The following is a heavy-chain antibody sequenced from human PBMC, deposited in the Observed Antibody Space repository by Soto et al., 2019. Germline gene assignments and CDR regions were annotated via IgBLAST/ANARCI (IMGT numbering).Heavy chain of an antibody. V-gene: IGHV2-5*02. D-gene: IGHD3-3*01. J-gene: IGHJ4*02. CDR2: IYWDDDK. Sequence: QITFNDSGPTVVRPTETLTLTCRFSGFSLTTSGVGVGWIRQSPGKAPEWLALIYWDDDKRYSASLKSRLTITKDTSKNQVVLTVSDLDPTDTATYYCAHRVLRTVFGLVTTTAIYFDFWGQGTPVAVSS. CDR3: AHRVLRTVFGLVTTTAIYFDF. CDR1: GFSLTTSGVG.